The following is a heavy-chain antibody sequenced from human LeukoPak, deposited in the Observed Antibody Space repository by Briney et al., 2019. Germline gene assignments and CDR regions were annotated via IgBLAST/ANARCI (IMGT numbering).Heavy chain of an antibody. Sequence: GGSLRLSRAASGFTFSTNPMSWVRQAPGRGLEWVSVIYNGYRTNYSDSVEGGFSISRDNSKNTLYLQMNRLRVEDTAVYYCARASQWLAFDDWGQGTLVTVSS. CDR3: ARASQWLAFDD. D-gene: IGHD6-19*01. V-gene: IGHV3-66*01. CDR1: GFTFSTNP. J-gene: IGHJ4*02. CDR2: IYNGYRT.